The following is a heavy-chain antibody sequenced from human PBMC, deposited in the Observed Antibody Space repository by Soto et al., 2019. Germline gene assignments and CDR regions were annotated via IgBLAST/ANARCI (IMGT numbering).Heavy chain of an antibody. V-gene: IGHV3-23*01. J-gene: IGHJ6*01. D-gene: IGHD2-15*01. CDR1: VCTFSSYA. CDR2: ISGSGGST. Sequence: PVGSLRLSCASSVCTFSSYAMSWVRHSPGKWLEWVSAISGSGGSTYYADSVKGRFTISRDNSKNTLYLQMNSLRAEDTAVYYCAKPVAATSYYYYGMEVWGQGTTVSVSS. CDR3: AKPVAATSYYYYGMEV.